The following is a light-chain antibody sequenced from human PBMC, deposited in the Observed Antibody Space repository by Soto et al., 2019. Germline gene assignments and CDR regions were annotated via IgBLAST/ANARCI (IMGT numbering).Light chain of an antibody. Sequence: DIQMTQYPSTLSASVGDRVTITCRASQSVKNWLAWYQQKPGKAPKLLIFKASTLQHGVPSRFSGSGSGTEFTLTISILQHDDFATYYCQQDNSYPYTFGQGTRLEVK. CDR2: KAS. V-gene: IGKV1-5*03. CDR1: QSVKNW. CDR3: QQDNSYPYT. J-gene: IGKJ2*01.